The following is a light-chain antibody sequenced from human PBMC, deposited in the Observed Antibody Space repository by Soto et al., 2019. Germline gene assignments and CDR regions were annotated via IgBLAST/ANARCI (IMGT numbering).Light chain of an antibody. CDR2: SHS. CDR3: QSYDGSLSSVV. Sequence: QPVLTQPPSVSGVPGQRVTISCTGSGSNIGSGYDVHWYQQLPGTAPRLLIYSHSNRPSGVPDRFSGSKSGTSASLAITGLQPEDEADYYCQSYDGSLSSVVFGGGTKLTVL. J-gene: IGLJ2*01. CDR1: GSNIGSGYD. V-gene: IGLV1-40*01.